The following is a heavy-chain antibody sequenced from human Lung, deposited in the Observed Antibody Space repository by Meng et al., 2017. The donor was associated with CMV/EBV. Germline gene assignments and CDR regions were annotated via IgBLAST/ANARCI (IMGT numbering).Heavy chain of an antibody. CDR3: ARYCSSTSCPLGYGAFDI. CDR2: ISSSGSTI. V-gene: IGHV3-48*03. CDR1: GFTFSSYE. D-gene: IGHD2-2*01. Sequence: GGSLRLXCAASGFTFSSYEMNWVRQAPGKGLEWVSYISSSGSTIYYADSVKGRFTISRDNAKNSLYLQMNSLRAEDTAVYYCARYCSSTSCPLGYGAFDIWGQGXMVTVSS. J-gene: IGHJ3*02.